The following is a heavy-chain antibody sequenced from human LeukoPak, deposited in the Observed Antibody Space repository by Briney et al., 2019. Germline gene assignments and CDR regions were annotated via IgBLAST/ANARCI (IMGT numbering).Heavy chain of an antibody. D-gene: IGHD5-18*01. V-gene: IGHV3-9*01. CDR3: ARYSYGRLLDV. Sequence: GRPLRLSCAASGFTFDDYAMHWVRQAPGKGLEWVSGISWNSGSIGYADSVKGRFTISRDNSKNTLYLQMNSLRAEDTAVYYCARYSYGRLLDVWGKGTTVTVSS. J-gene: IGHJ6*04. CDR2: ISWNSGSI. CDR1: GFTFDDYA.